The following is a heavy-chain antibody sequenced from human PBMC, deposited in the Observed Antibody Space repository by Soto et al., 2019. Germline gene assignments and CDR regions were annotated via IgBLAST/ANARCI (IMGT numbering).Heavy chain of an antibody. V-gene: IGHV3-23*01. CDR1: GCTFSSYA. CDR2: ISGSGGST. CDR3: AKARTRYQLLIFDY. Sequence: PGGSLRLSCAASGCTFSSYAMSWVRQAPGKGLEWVSAISGSGGSTYYADSVKGRFTISRDNSKNTLYLQMNSLRAEDTAVYYCAKARTRYQLLIFDYWGQGTLVTVSS. J-gene: IGHJ4*02. D-gene: IGHD2-2*01.